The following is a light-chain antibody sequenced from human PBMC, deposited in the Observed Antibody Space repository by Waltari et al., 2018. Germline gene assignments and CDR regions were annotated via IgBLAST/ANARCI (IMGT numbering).Light chain of an antibody. CDR2: VNSDGTH. CDR3: QTWGTGIQV. CDR1: GEYSAYA. J-gene: IGLJ3*02. Sequence: LVLTQSPSASASLGASVKLTCSLPGEYSAYAIPWHQHQPLKGPRFLMTVNSDGTHRKGDGISERFSGSSSDLDRYLIISRLQSDDEADYFCQTWGTGIQVFGSGTKLTVV. V-gene: IGLV4-69*01.